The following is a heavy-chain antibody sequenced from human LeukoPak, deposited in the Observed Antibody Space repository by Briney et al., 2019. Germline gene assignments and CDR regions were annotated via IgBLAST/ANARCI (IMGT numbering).Heavy chain of an antibody. Sequence: GASVKVSCKASGYTFTSYYMHWVRQAPGQGLEWMGIINPSGGSTSYAQKFQGRATMTRDTPTSTVYMELSSLRCEDTAVYYCARSGGIFFDYWGQGTLVTVSS. J-gene: IGHJ4*02. CDR3: ARSGGIFFDY. CDR1: GYTFTSYY. D-gene: IGHD3-10*01. CDR2: INPSGGST. V-gene: IGHV1-46*01.